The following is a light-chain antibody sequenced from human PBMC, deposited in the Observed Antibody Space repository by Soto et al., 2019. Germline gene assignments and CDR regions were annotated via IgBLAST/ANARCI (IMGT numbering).Light chain of an antibody. Sequence: QSALTQPASVSGSPGQSITISCTETSSDVGGYNYVSWYQQHPGKAPKVMIHDVSNRPSGVSNRFSGSKSGNTASLTISGLQAEDEADYYCSSYTSSSTYVVFGGGTKVTVL. CDR1: SSDVGGYNY. J-gene: IGLJ2*01. V-gene: IGLV2-14*01. CDR3: SSYTSSSTYVV. CDR2: DVS.